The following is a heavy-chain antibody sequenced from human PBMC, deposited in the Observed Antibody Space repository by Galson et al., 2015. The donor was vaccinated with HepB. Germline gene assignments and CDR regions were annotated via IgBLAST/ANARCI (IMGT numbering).Heavy chain of an antibody. D-gene: IGHD4-17*01. J-gene: IGHJ4*02. CDR2: INWNSGSI. V-gene: IGHV3-9*01. CDR1: GFIFDDYA. Sequence: LRLSCAASGFIFDDYAMHWVRQAPGKGLEWVSGINWNSGSIVYADSVKGRFTISRDNAKTSLYLQMNSLRAEDTALYYCAKARATDYGEIDYWGQGTLVTVSS. CDR3: AKARATDYGEIDY.